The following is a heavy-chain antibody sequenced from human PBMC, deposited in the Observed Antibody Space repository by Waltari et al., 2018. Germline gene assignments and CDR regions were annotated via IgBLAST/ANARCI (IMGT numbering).Heavy chain of an antibody. CDR2: INGEWSTT. CDR3: ARGGTPGSFDY. D-gene: IGHD3-10*01. Sequence: EVQLMESGGGSVQPVGSLIVSCTPSGFAFINYGMHWVRQAPGNGLVWVSNINGEWSTTNYADSVKGRFTISRDNAKKTLYLQMNSLRVEDTAVYFCARGGTPGSFDYWDQGTLVTVSS. CDR1: GFAFINYG. J-gene: IGHJ4*02. V-gene: IGHV3-74*01.